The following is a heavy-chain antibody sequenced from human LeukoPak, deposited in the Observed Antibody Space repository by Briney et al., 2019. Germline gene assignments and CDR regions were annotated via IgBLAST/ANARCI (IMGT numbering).Heavy chain of an antibody. Sequence: WASVKVSCKASGGTFSSYAISWVRQAPGQGLDWMGGIIPIFGTANYAQKFQGRVTITTDEPTSTAYMELSSLRAEDTAVYYCARGPNYCDSSGLFDYWGQGTLVTVSS. V-gene: IGHV1-69*05. CDR1: GGTFSSYA. J-gene: IGHJ4*02. CDR3: ARGPNYCDSSGLFDY. D-gene: IGHD3-22*01. CDR2: IIPIFGTA.